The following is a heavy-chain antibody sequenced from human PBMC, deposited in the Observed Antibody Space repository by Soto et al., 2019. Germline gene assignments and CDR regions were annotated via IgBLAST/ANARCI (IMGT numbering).Heavy chain of an antibody. D-gene: IGHD6-13*01. CDR2: IYYSGST. CDR1: GGSISSGDYY. CDR3: ARERPDGSRLDP. V-gene: IGHV4-30-4*01. Sequence: QVQLQESGPGLVKPSQTLSLTCTVSGGSISSGDYYWSWIRQPPGKGLEWIGYIYYSGSTYYNPSLKGRVTISLDTSKNQFSLKRSSVTAADTAVYDCARERPDGSRLDPWGQGTLVTVSS. J-gene: IGHJ5*02.